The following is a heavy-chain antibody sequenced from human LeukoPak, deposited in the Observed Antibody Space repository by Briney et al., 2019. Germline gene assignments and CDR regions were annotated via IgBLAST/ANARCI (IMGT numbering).Heavy chain of an antibody. D-gene: IGHD2-15*01. CDR2: IYPGDSDT. Sequence: GESLKISCKGSGYSFTSYWIGWVRQMPGKGLEWMGIIYPGDSDTRYSPSFQGQVTISADKSISTAYLQWSSLKASDTAMYYCARTLSCSDGSCYVMDVWGKGTTVTVSS. CDR3: ARTLSCSDGSCYVMDV. V-gene: IGHV5-51*01. J-gene: IGHJ6*04. CDR1: GYSFTSYW.